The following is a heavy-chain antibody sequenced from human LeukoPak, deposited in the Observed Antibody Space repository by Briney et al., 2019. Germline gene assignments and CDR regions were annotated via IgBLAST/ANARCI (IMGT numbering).Heavy chain of an antibody. Sequence: PWESLKISCKGSGYSFTSYWIGWEREMPGKGLELKGIIYPDDSDTRYSPSFQGQVTITADKSISPAYLQWSSLKASDTAMYYCARGFGEFRFDYWGQGTLVTVSS. V-gene: IGHV5-51*01. J-gene: IGHJ4*02. CDR3: ARGFGEFRFDY. CDR2: IYPDDSDT. D-gene: IGHD3-10*01. CDR1: GYSFTSYW.